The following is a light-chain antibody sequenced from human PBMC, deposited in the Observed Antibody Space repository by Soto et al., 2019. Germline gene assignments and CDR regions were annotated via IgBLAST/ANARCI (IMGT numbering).Light chain of an antibody. V-gene: IGKV3-11*01. CDR1: QTFRGL. J-gene: IGKJ1*01. CDR2: DAY. Sequence: EVVLTQSPDTLSLSPGERATLSCRASQTFRGLLAWYQQKPGQAPRLLIYDAYNRAADIPPRFSGSGSGTDFTLTISRLEPEDSAVYYCQQRHMWPITFGQGTKVDIK. CDR3: QQRHMWPIT.